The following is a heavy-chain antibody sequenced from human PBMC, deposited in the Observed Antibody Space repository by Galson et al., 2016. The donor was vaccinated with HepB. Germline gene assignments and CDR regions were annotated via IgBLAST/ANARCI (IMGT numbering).Heavy chain of an antibody. Sequence: SVKVSCKASGYTFTDHYIYWVRQAPRQGLEWMGRINPKSAGTFYAQDFQGRVTMTTDTSITTAYMELTRLTSDDTAMYYCARGTCSTTSCSFGCHFWGQGTLVTVSS. CDR3: ARGTCSTTSCSFGCHF. CDR2: INPKSAGT. D-gene: IGHD2-2*01. J-gene: IGHJ4*02. CDR1: GYTFTDHY. V-gene: IGHV1-2*06.